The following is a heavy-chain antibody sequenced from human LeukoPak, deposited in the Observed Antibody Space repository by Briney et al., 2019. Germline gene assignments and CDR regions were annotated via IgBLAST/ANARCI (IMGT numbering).Heavy chain of an antibody. V-gene: IGHV3-30*14. CDR3: ARDGYQLGNYFDY. Sequence: GGSLRLSCAASGFAFSTYTMHWVRQAPGKGLEWVAVISIGGNIQYYTDSVKGRFTISRDNSKNTLYLQMNSLRAEDTAVYYCARDGYQLGNYFDYWGQGTLVTVSS. CDR1: GFAFSTYT. D-gene: IGHD7-27*01. J-gene: IGHJ4*02. CDR2: ISIGGNIQ.